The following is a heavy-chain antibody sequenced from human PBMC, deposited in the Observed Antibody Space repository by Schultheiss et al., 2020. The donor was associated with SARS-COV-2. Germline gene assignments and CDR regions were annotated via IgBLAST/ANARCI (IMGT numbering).Heavy chain of an antibody. D-gene: IGHD3-16*01. Sequence: ASVKVSCKASGYTFTSYYMHWVRQAPGQGLEWMGWINPNSGGTNYAQKFQGWVTMTRDTSISTAYMELSRLRSDDTAVYYCARELIEGGGLDYWGQGTLVTVSS. CDR2: INPNSGGT. J-gene: IGHJ4*02. CDR1: GYTFTSYY. V-gene: IGHV1-2*04. CDR3: ARELIEGGGLDY.